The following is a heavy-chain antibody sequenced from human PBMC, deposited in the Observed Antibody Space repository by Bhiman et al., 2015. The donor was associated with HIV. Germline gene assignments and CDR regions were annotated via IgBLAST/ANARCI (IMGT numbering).Heavy chain of an antibody. CDR3: AKGSFIAAAGGPGGGFNY. CDR2: ISWNSGSI. D-gene: IGHD6-13*01. V-gene: IGHV3-9*01. CDR1: GFSFDDYA. Sequence: EVQLVESGGGLIQPGGSLRLSCAASGFSFDDYAMHWVRQAPGKGLEWVSGISWNSGSIGYADSVKGRFTISRDNAKNSLYLQMYSLTAEDTALYYCAKGSFIAAAGGPGGGFNYWGQGTLVTVSS. J-gene: IGHJ4*02.